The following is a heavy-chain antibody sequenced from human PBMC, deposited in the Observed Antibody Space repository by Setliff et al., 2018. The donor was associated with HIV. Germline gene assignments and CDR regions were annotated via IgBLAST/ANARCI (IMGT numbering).Heavy chain of an antibody. J-gene: IGHJ4*02. Sequence: PGGSLRLSCTASGFIFSDFGMSWVRQAPGKGLEWVSYISGSGRTIYSADSVKGRFTISRDNAKNSMYLQMNSLRAEDAAVYFCARDRGGSAPYYFDYWGQGMVVTVSS. D-gene: IGHD2-15*01. V-gene: IGHV3-48*01. CDR3: ARDRGGSAPYYFDY. CDR2: ISGSGRTI. CDR1: GFIFSDFG.